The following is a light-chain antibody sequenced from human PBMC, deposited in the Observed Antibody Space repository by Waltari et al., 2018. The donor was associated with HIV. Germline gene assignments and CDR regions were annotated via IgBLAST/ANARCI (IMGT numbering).Light chain of an antibody. J-gene: IGLJ1*01. CDR2: KAT. V-gene: IGLV3-25*02. CDR1: ALTKQY. Sequence: SFELTQPPSVSVSPGQTARITCSADALTKQYAYWYQQKQGQAPVLVIFKATYRPSGIHERFSGSSSGTTVTLTISGVQAEEEADYYCKSADNTGNYVFGTGTKVTV. CDR3: KSADNTGNYV.